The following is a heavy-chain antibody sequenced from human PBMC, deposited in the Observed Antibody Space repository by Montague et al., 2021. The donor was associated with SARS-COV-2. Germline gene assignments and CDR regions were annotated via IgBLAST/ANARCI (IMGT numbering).Heavy chain of an antibody. V-gene: IGHV4-39*01. CDR2: IYYSGNT. J-gene: IGHJ6*02. CDR1: GGFITSSAYY. Sequence: SETLSLTCTVSGGFITSSAYYWSWIRQSPGKGLEWIGTIYYSGNTYSNPSLKSRVTISMDTSKSQVSLKINSVTAADTAVYFCASLGSPAYCGGDCYLRDYGMDVWGQGTRVTVSS. CDR3: ASLGSPAYCGGDCYLRDYGMDV. D-gene: IGHD2-21*02.